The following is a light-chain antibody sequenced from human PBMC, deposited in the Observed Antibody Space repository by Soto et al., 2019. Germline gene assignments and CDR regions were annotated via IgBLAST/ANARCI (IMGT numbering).Light chain of an antibody. J-gene: IGKJ4*01. V-gene: IGKV3-15*01. CDR2: ATS. CDR1: QSVGNN. Sequence: EIVVTQSPATLSVSPGERATLSCRASQSVGNNFAWYQQKPGQAPRLLIFATSTRATGVPARFSGSGSGTEFPLTISILQSEDFAVYYCQQYGDSPLTFGGWAKVAIE. CDR3: QQYGDSPLT.